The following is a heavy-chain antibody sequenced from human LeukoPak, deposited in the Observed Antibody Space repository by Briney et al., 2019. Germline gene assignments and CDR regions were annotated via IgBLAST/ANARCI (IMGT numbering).Heavy chain of an antibody. J-gene: IGHJ5*02. CDR2: ISPSGGST. CDR1: GYTFTSYY. Sequence: ASVKVSCKASGYTFTSYYMHWVRQAPGQGLEWMGIISPSGGSTSYAQKFQGRVTMTRGTSTSTVYMELSSLRSEDTAVYYCARDVGLTSSGWLNWFDPWGQGTLVTVSS. V-gene: IGHV1-46*01. D-gene: IGHD6-19*01. CDR3: ARDVGLTSSGWLNWFDP.